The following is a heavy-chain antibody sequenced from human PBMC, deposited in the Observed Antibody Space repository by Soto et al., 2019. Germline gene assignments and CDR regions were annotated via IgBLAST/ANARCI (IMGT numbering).Heavy chain of an antibody. CDR3: AASPWLARPLFDY. D-gene: IGHD6-19*01. V-gene: IGHV3-23*01. Sequence: GGSLRLCCAASGFTFSSYAMSWVRQAPGKGLEWVSAISGSGGSTYYADSVKGRFTISRDNSKNTLYLQMNSLRAEDTAVYYCAASPWLARPLFDYWGQGTLVTVSS. CDR1: GFTFSSYA. J-gene: IGHJ4*02. CDR2: ISGSGGST.